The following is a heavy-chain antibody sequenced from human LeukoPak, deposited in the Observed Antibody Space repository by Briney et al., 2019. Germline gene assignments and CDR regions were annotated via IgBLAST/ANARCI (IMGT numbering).Heavy chain of an antibody. J-gene: IGHJ4*02. D-gene: IGHD1-14*01. CDR3: ARDQTIDY. CDR1: GYIFTKYN. CDR2: INPTDGST. Sequence: GASVKVSCKASGYIFTKYNIHWVRQAPGEGLEWMGIINPTDGSTSYAQKFQGRVTMTRDTSTSTVHMELSSLSSEDTAVYNCARDQTIDYWGQGTLVTVSP. V-gene: IGHV1-46*01.